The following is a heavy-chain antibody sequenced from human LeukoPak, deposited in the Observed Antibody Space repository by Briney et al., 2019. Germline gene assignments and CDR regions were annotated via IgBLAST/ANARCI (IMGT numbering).Heavy chain of an antibody. CDR3: AHKSAAGVFDP. V-gene: IGHV2-5*02. Sequence: SGPTLVNPTQTLTLTCTFSGFSLSTSEVGVGWIRQPPGKPLEWLALIYWDDDKRYSPSLKSRLTIIKDTSKNQVILTMTNMDPVDTATYYCAHKSAAGVFDPWGQGTLVTVSS. CDR2: IYWDDDK. D-gene: IGHD6-13*01. CDR1: GFSLSTSEVG. J-gene: IGHJ5*02.